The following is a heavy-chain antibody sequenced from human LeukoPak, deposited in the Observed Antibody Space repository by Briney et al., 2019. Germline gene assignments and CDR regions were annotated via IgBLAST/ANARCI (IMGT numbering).Heavy chain of an antibody. CDR1: GYTFTSYY. CDR3: AGEIVGANY. D-gene: IGHD1-26*01. Sequence: ASVKVSCKTSGYTFTSYYIHWVRQAPGQGLEWMGVINPSGGSTVYAQRFQGRVAMTRDTSATTMYMELTSLRSEGTAVYYCAGEIVGANYWGQGTLVTVSS. J-gene: IGHJ4*02. CDR2: INPSGGST. V-gene: IGHV1-46*03.